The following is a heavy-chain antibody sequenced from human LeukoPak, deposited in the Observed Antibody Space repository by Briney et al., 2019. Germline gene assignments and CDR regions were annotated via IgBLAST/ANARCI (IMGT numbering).Heavy chain of an antibody. CDR3: ARLQGRGDNYLDY. Sequence: SETLSLTCTVSGGSISNYYWSWIRQPPGERLEWIGYVSYSGSSSSNPSLESRVTISVDMSKNQFSLRLSSVTASDTAMYYCARLQGRGDNYLDYWGQGTLVTVSS. D-gene: IGHD7-27*01. V-gene: IGHV4-59*08. J-gene: IGHJ4*02. CDR1: GGSISNYY. CDR2: VSYSGSS.